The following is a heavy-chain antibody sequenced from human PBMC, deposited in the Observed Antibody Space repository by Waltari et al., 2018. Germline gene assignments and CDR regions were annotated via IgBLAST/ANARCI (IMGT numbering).Heavy chain of an antibody. CDR3: ARARVFCSGGSCYPNHYYYYYGMDV. CDR1: GGSFSGYY. V-gene: IGHV4-34*01. J-gene: IGHJ6*02. Sequence: QVQLQQWGAGLLKPSETLSLTCAVYGGSFSGYYWRWIRQPPGKGLEWIGEINHSGSTNYNPSLKSRVTISVDTSKNQFSLKLSSVTAADTAVYYCARARVFCSGGSCYPNHYYYYYGMDVWGQGTTVTVSS. CDR2: INHSGST. D-gene: IGHD2-15*01.